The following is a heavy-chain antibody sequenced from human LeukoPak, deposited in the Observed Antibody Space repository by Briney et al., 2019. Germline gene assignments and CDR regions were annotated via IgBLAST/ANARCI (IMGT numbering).Heavy chain of an antibody. J-gene: IGHJ1*01. Sequence: ASVKVSCKASGYTFIYYDMHWVRQAPGQGLEWMGWINPNSGGTNYAQKFQGRVTMTRDTSISTAYMELSRLRSDDTALYYCARIGISARGTNFHHWGQGTLVTVSS. CDR2: INPNSGGT. CDR1: GYTFIYYD. V-gene: IGHV1-2*02. CDR3: ARIGISARGTNFHH. D-gene: IGHD6-13*01.